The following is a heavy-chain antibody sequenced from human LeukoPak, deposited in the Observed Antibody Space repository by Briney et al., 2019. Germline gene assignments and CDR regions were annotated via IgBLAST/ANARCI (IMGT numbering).Heavy chain of an antibody. J-gene: IGHJ6*02. CDR3: AREWVSGYYYGMDV. D-gene: IGHD1-26*01. Sequence: GASVKVSCKVSGYTLTSYYMHWVRQAPGQGLEWMGIINPSGGSTSSAQKFQGRVTMTRDTSTSTVYMELSSPRSEDTAVYYCAREWVSGYYYGMDVWGQGTTVTVSS. V-gene: IGHV1-46*01. CDR1: GYTLTSYY. CDR2: INPSGGST.